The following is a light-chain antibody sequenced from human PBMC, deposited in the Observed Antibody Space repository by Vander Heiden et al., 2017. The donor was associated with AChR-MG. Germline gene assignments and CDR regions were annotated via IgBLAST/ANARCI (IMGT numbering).Light chain of an antibody. V-gene: IGKV2-30*01. CDR1: QSLVYSDGHTY. CDR3: CQGKRWPWT. Sequence: DVVMTQSPLSLPVTLGQPASISCTSSQSLVYSDGHTYLNWYHQRPGQSPRRLIYQGSNRDSGVPDRFSGSGSGTDFTLKISRVEAEDVGIYYCCQGKRWPWTLGQRTKVEIK. CDR2: QGS. J-gene: IGKJ1*01.